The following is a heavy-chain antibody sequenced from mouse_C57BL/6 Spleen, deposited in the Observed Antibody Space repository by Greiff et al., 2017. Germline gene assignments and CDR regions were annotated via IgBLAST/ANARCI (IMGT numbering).Heavy chain of an antibody. CDR1: GFTFSSYG. V-gene: IGHV5-6*01. J-gene: IGHJ2*01. D-gene: IGHD3-2*02. CDR3: ARHSSGFDY. CDR2: ISSGGSYT. Sequence: EVKLVESGGDLVKPGGSLKLSCAASGFTFSSYGMSWVRQTPDKRLEWVATISSGGSYTYYPDSVKGRFTISRDNAKNTLYLQMSSLKSEDTAMYYCARHSSGFDYWGQGTTLTVSS.